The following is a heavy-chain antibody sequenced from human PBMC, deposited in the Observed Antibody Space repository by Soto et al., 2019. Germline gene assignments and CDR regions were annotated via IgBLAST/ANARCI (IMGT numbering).Heavy chain of an antibody. J-gene: IGHJ4*02. D-gene: IGHD2-2*01. Sequence: GGSLRLSCAASGFTFSSYSMNWVRQAPGKGLEWVSYISSSSSTIYYADSVKGRFTISRDNAKNSLYLQMNSLRAEDTAVYYCARDLGRRIVVVPAAMGIIDYWGQGTLVTVSS. V-gene: IGHV3-48*01. CDR1: GFTFSSYS. CDR3: ARDLGRRIVVVPAAMGIIDY. CDR2: ISSSSSTI.